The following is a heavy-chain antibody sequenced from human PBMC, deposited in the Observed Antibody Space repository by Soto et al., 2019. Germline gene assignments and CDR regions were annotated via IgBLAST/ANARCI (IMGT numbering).Heavy chain of an antibody. D-gene: IGHD2-8*01. CDR1: VFTFGYYY. CDR2: ISSSGSTI. J-gene: IGHJ6*02. V-gene: IGHV3-11*01. CDR3: ARDHGTNGVCSGYYGMDG. Sequence: LRXSCAASVFTFGYYYMSWIRQAPGKGLEWVSYISSSGSTIYYADSVKGRFTISRDNAKNSLYLQMNSLRAEDTAVYYCARDHGTNGVCSGYYGMDGWGQGSTVTVSS.